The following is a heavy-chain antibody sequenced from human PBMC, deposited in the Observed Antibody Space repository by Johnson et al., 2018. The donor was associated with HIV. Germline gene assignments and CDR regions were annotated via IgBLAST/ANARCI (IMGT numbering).Heavy chain of an antibody. CDR2: LTYDGSTK. Sequence: VQLVESGGVAVQPGRTLRLSCAATGFSVSNNPLHWVRQAPGKGPEWVAVLTYDGSTKYYADTVKGRFTVSIDNSKNTLSLQMSSLRAEYTSVFYGARDQVRGVGWGRAFPI. CDR3: ARDQVRGVGWGRAFPI. V-gene: IGHV3-30*04. CDR1: GFSVSNNP. J-gene: IGHJ3*02. D-gene: IGHD2-8*02.